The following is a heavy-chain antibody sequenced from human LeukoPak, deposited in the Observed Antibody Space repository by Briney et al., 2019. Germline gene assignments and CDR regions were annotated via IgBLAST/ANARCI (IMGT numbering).Heavy chain of an antibody. D-gene: IGHD3-3*01. J-gene: IGHJ4*02. CDR3: ASSGADFPTYDY. CDR2: IYYSGST. Sequence: SQTLSLTCTVSGGSISSGDYYWSWIRQPPGKGLEWIGYIYYSGSTYYNPSLKSRVTISVDTSKNQFSLKLSSVTAADTAVYYCASSGADFPTYDYWGQGTLVTVSS. CDR1: GGSISSGDYY. V-gene: IGHV4-30-4*01.